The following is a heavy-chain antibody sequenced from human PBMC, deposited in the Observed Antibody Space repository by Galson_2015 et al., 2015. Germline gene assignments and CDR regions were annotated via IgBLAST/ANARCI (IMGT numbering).Heavy chain of an antibody. V-gene: IGHV3-23*01. CDR3: AKDLAYYDSSGYSS. D-gene: IGHD3-22*01. J-gene: IGHJ4*02. CDR1: GFTLRNYA. Sequence: SLRLPCAACGFTLRNYAMSWVRQGPGQGLEWVSGISGNGGSTYYADSVKGRFTSSRDNSKNTLSLQMNSLRAEDTAIYYCAKDLAYYDSSGYSSGGQGTLVTVSS. CDR2: ISGNGGST.